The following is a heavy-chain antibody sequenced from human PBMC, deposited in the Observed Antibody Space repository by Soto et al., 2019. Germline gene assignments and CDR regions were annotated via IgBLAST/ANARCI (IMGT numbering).Heavy chain of an antibody. V-gene: IGHV3-9*01. CDR3: AKYKSGYEFYYFDY. CDR1: GFTFDDYA. Sequence: GGSLRLSCAASGFTFDDYAMHWVRQAPGKGLEWVSGISWNSGSIGYADSVKGRFTISRDNAKNSLYLQMNSLRAEDTALYYCAKYKSGYEFYYFDYWGQGTLVTVSS. CDR2: ISWNSGSI. D-gene: IGHD5-12*01. J-gene: IGHJ4*02.